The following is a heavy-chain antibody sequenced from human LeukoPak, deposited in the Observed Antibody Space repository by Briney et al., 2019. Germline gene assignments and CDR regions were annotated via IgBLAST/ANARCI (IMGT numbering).Heavy chain of an antibody. CDR3: ARLQLAARPFRSRPSPSGY. CDR2: IYYSGST. D-gene: IGHD6-6*01. Sequence: SETLSLTCTVSGGSISSSSYYWGWIRQPPGKGLEWIGSIYYSGSTYYNPSLKSRVTISVDTSKNQFSLKLSSVTAADTAVYYCARLQLAARPFRSRPSPSGYWGQGTLVTVSS. J-gene: IGHJ4*02. CDR1: GGSISSSSYY. V-gene: IGHV4-39*01.